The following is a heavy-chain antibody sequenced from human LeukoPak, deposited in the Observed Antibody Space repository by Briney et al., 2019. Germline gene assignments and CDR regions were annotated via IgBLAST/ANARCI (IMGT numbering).Heavy chain of an antibody. D-gene: IGHD2-21*02. CDR1: GFTFDDYA. Sequence: PGGSLRLSCAASGFTFDDYAMHWVRQAPGKGLEWVSGITWNSGRIDYADSVKGRFTISGDNAENSLYLQMNSLRTEDTALYYCAKGHCGGDCSLFNYWGQGTLVTVSS. J-gene: IGHJ4*02. CDR2: ITWNSGRI. V-gene: IGHV3-9*01. CDR3: AKGHCGGDCSLFNY.